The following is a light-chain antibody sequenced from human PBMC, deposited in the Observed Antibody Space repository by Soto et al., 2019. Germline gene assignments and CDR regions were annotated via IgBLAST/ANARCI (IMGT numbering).Light chain of an antibody. V-gene: IGKV3-11*01. CDR3: QQRSDWPQFT. Sequence: EIVLTQSPATLSLSPGERATLSCRASQSINRHLAWYRQKPGQAPRLLNYDASNRATGILARFSGSGSGTVLAPNIRSLEPEYLGVYYSQQRSDWPQFTFCGGAKEEIK. CDR1: QSINRH. J-gene: IGKJ4*01. CDR2: DAS.